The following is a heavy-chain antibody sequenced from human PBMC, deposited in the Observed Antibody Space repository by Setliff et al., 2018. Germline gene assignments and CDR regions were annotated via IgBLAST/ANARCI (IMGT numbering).Heavy chain of an antibody. CDR2: IYTSGST. V-gene: IGHV4-61*02. J-gene: IGHJ4*02. CDR1: GDSISSGSYY. CDR3: ARGPVMIVATGYFDY. D-gene: IGHD3-22*01. Sequence: SETLSLTCTVSGDSISSGSYYWSWIRQPAGKGLEWIGRIYTSGSTNYNPSLKSRVTISVDTSKNQFSLKLSSVTAADTAVYYCARGPVMIVATGYFDYWGQGTLVTVSS.